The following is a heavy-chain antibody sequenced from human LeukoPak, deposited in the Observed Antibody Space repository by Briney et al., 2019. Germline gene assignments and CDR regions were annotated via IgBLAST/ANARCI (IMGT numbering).Heavy chain of an antibody. J-gene: IGHJ4*02. Sequence: ASVKVSCKASGGTFSSYAISWVRQAPGQGREWMGGIIPIFGTANYAQKFQGRVTITADESTSTAYMELSSLRSEDTAVYYCARVPGGSSWYAGPPGDYWGQGTLVTVSS. D-gene: IGHD6-13*01. V-gene: IGHV1-69*13. CDR2: IIPIFGTA. CDR1: GGTFSSYA. CDR3: ARVPGGSSWYAGPPGDY.